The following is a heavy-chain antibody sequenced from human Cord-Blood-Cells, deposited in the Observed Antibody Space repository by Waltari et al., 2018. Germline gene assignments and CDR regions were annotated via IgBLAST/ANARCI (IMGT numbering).Heavy chain of an antibody. Sequence: EVQLVESGGGLVKPGGSLRLSCAASGFTFSRYSMNWFRQAPGKGLEWVSSISSSSSYIYYADSVKGRFTISRDNAKNSLYLQMNSLRAEDTAVYYCARDSTAAARPYPYYYYGMDVWGQGTTVTVSS. CDR3: ARDSTAAARPYPYYYYGMDV. CDR2: ISSSSSYI. J-gene: IGHJ6*02. V-gene: IGHV3-21*01. D-gene: IGHD6-13*01. CDR1: GFTFSRYS.